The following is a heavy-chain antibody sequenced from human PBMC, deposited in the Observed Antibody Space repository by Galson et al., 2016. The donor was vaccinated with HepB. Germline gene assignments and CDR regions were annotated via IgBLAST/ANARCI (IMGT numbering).Heavy chain of an antibody. D-gene: IGHD5-18*01. CDR2: ISGGGGNT. V-gene: IGHV3-23*01. CDR3: ARTGLGYTYGNGLDY. CDR1: GFAFRSSA. Sequence: SLRLSCAASGFAFRSSAMSWVRQAPGKGLEWVSTISGGGGNTYYADSVKGRFTISRDNSKSTLYLQMNSLRTEDTSVYYCARTGLGYTYGNGLDYWGQGTLVTVSS. J-gene: IGHJ4*02.